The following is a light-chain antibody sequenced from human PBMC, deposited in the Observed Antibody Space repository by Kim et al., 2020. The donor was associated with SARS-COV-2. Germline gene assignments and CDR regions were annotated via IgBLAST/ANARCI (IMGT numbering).Light chain of an antibody. CDR1: YF. CDR3: NSRDSSGDHYV. CDR2: GKN. V-gene: IGLV3-19*01. Sequence: YFVSWYQQKPGQAPVLVIYGKNIRPSGIPDRFSGSNSGTTASLTITGAQAEDEADYYCNSRDSSGDHYVFATGTKVTVL. J-gene: IGLJ1*01.